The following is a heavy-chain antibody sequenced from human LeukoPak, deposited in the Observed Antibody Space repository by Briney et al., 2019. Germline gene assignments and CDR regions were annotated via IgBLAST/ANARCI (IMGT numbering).Heavy chain of an antibody. CDR2: FDPEDGET. CDR1: GYTLTELS. Sequence: ASVTVSCKVPGYTLTELSMHWVRQAPGKGLEWMGGFDPEDGETIYAQKFQGRVTMTKDTSTDTAYMELSSLRSEDTAVYYCATVSPPIAVATYYYYGMDVWGQGTTVTVSS. CDR3: ATVSPPIAVATYYYYGMDV. J-gene: IGHJ6*02. D-gene: IGHD6-19*01. V-gene: IGHV1-24*01.